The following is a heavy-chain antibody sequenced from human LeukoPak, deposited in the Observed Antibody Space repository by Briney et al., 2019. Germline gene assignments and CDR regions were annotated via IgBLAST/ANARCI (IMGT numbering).Heavy chain of an antibody. J-gene: IGHJ6*02. Sequence: GVSLRLSCAASGFTFSRYWMSWVRQAPGKGLEWVANIKQDGSEKYYVDSVKGRFTVSRDNAKNSLYLQMNSLRAEDTAVYYCARLRYYAMDVWGQGTTVTASS. CDR3: ARLRYYAMDV. V-gene: IGHV3-7*01. CDR1: GFTFSRYW. CDR2: IKQDGSEK.